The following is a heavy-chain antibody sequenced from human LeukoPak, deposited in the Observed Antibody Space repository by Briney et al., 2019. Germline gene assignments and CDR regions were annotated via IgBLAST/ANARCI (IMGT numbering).Heavy chain of an antibody. J-gene: IGHJ6*02. CDR2: INPNSGGT. CDR1: GYTFTGYY. D-gene: IGHD3-10*01. Sequence: ASVKVSCTASGYTFTGYYMHWVRQAPGQGLGWMGWINPNSGGTNYAQKFQGRVTMTRDTSISTAYMELSRLRSDDTAVYYCARVRMVRGVITYYYYGMDVWSQGTTVTVSS. V-gene: IGHV1-2*02. CDR3: ARVRMVRGVITYYYYGMDV.